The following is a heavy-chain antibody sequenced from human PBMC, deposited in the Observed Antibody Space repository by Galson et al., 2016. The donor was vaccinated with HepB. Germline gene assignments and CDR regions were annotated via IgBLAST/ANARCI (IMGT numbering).Heavy chain of an antibody. D-gene: IGHD5/OR15-5a*01. CDR1: GFIVSNNY. J-gene: IGHJ6*02. V-gene: IGHV3-53*05. Sequence: SLRLSCAVSGFIVSNNYMAWVRQAPGKGLEWVSIIYAGGSTNHADSVKGRFTISRDTSKNTVHLEMNNLTINDTAVYFCAKGGGVSTWAAMDVWGQGTAVTVYS. CDR2: IYAGGST. CDR3: AKGGGVSTWAAMDV.